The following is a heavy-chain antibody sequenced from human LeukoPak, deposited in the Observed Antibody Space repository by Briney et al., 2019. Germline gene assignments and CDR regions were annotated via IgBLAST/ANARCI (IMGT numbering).Heavy chain of an antibody. CDR1: GSSLSSTYY. J-gene: IGHJ4*02. CDR2: IYYSGST. V-gene: IGHV4-59*08. CDR3: ARHREITGTENYFDY. Sequence: SETLSLTCVVSGSSLSSTYYWSWIRQPPGKGLEWIGYIYYSGSTYYNPSLRSRVTISVDTSKNQFSLKLTSVTAADTAVYFCARHREITGTENYFDYWGQGTLVTVSS. D-gene: IGHD1-20*01.